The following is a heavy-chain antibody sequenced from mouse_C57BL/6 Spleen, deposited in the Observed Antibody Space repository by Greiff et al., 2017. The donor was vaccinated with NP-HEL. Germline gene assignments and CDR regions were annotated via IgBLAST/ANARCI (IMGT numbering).Heavy chain of an antibody. Sequence: QVQLQQSGAELARPGASVKLSCKASGYTFTSYGISWVKQRTGQGLEWIGEIYPRSGNTYYNEKFKGQDTLTADKSSSTAYRELRSLTSEDSAVYFCARRDYYGSSSPWYFDVWGTGTTVTVSS. D-gene: IGHD1-1*01. CDR2: IYPRSGNT. V-gene: IGHV1-81*01. CDR3: ARRDYYGSSSPWYFDV. CDR1: GYTFTSYG. J-gene: IGHJ1*03.